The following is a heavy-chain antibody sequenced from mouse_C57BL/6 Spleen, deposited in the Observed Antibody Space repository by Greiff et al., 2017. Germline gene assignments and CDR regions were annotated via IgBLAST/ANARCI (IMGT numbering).Heavy chain of an antibody. D-gene: IGHD4-1*01. CDR3: ARTGTGDWYFDD. V-gene: IGHV5-15*01. J-gene: IGHJ1*03. CDR2: ISNLAYSI. Sequence: EVKLMESGGGLVQPGGSLKLSCAASGFTFSDYGMAWVRQAPRKGPEWVAFISNLAYSIYYADTVTGRFTISRENAKNTLYLEMSSLRSEDTAMYYCARTGTGDWYFDDWGTGTTVTVSS. CDR1: GFTFSDYG.